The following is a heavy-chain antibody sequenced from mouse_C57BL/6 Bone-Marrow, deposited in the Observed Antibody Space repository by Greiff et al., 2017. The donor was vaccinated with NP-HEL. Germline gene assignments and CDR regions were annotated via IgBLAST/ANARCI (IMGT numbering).Heavy chain of an antibody. V-gene: IGHV5-15*01. CDR2: ISNLAYSI. D-gene: IGHD1-1*01. J-gene: IGHJ1*03. CDR1: GFTFSDYG. Sequence: EVKLVESGGGLVQPGGSLKLSCAASGFTFSDYGMAWVRQAPRKGPEWVAFISNLAYSIYYADNVTGRFTISRENAKNTLYLEMSSVRSEDTAMYYCARQGYGSSYDVWGTGTTVTVSS. CDR3: ARQGYGSSYDV.